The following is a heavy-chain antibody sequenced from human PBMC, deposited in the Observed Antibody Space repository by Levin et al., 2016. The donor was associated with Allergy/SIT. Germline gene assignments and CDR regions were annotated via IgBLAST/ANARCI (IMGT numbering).Heavy chain of an antibody. J-gene: IGHJ5*02. CDR1: GGTFSSYA. CDR2: IIPIFGTA. CDR3: ARGGSSLRDNWFDP. V-gene: IGHV1-69*13. D-gene: IGHD6-19*01. Sequence: SVKVSCKASGGTFSSYAISWVRQAPGQGLEWMGGIIPIFGTANYAQKFQGRVTITADESTSTAYMELRSLRSDDTAVYYCARGGSSLRDNWFDPWGQGTLVTVSS.